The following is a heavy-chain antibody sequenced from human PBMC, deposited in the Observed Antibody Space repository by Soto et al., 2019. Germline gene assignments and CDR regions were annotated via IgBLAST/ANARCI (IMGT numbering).Heavy chain of an antibody. CDR1: GVTFSSYA. CDR3: AIDCGDRNFYYYGMDV. Sequence: SVKVSCKATGVTFSSYALSWVRQAPGQGLEWMGGIIPIFGTAHYAQKFQGRVTITAGEFTSTVYMELRTLRSEDTAVYYCAIDCGDRNFYYYGMDVWGQGTTVTVSS. D-gene: IGHD2-21*02. CDR2: IIPIFGTA. V-gene: IGHV1-69*13. J-gene: IGHJ6*01.